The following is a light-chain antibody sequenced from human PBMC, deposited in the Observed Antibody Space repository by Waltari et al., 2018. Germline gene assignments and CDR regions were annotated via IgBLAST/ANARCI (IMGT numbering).Light chain of an antibody. J-gene: IGKJ4*01. Sequence: DTLMTQSPSSLSASVGDRVPITCRASQAISTYVNWYQPTPGMSPKLLIFSSSTLHRGVSSRFSGSGSGTEFTLTISNLQPDDFATYYCQQSYSAPLAFGGGTKLDI. V-gene: IGKV1-39*01. CDR2: SSS. CDR3: QQSYSAPLA. CDR1: QAISTY.